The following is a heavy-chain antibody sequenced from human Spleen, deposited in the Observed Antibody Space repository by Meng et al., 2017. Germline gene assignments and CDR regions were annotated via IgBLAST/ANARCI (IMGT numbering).Heavy chain of an antibody. CDR3: AKSAYDPRGEGHDFDI. J-gene: IGHJ3*02. D-gene: IGHD3-16*01. CDR2: ISYDGSNK. CDR1: VFIFSDYP. Sequence: GESLKISCAASVFIFSDYPMHWVRQAPGKGLEWVAVISYDGSNKHYADSVKGRFTISRDNSQNTLYLQMNSLRPEDTALYYCAKSAYDPRGEGHDFDIWGQGTMVTVSS. V-gene: IGHV3-30*04.